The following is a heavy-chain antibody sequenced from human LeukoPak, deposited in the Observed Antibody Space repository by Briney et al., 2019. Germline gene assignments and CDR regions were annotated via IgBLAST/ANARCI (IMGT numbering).Heavy chain of an antibody. CDR1: GFTFSSYS. J-gene: IGHJ3*02. CDR2: ISSSSSTI. V-gene: IGHV3-48*01. CDR3: ARDKDDAFDI. Sequence: GGSLRLSCAASGFTFSSYSMNWVRRAPGKGLEWVSYISSSSSTIYYADSVKGRFTISRDNAKNSLYLQMNSLRAEDTAVYYCARDKDDAFDIWGQGTMVTVSS.